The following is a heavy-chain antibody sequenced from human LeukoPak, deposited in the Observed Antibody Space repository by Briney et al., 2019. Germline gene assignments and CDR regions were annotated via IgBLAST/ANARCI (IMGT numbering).Heavy chain of an antibody. CDR2: ISGSGGST. D-gene: IGHD5-18*01. Sequence: PGGSLRLSCAASGFTFSSYAMSWVRQAPGKGLEWVSAISGSGGSTYYADSVKGRFTISRDNSKNTLYLQMNSLRAEDTAVYYCARDPYSYGYVGYYYYMDVWGKGTTVTISS. J-gene: IGHJ6*03. V-gene: IGHV3-23*01. CDR3: ARDPYSYGYVGYYYYMDV. CDR1: GFTFSSYA.